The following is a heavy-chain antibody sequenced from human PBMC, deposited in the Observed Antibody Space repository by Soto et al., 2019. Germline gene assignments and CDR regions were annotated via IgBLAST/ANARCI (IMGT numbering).Heavy chain of an antibody. CDR2: ISAYNGNT. Sequence: QVQLVQSGAEVKKPGASVKVSCKASGYTFTSYGISWVRQAPGQGLEWMGWISAYNGNTNSAQKLQGRVTMTTDTSTSTAYMELRSLRSDDTAVYYCARITSGSYYYYYGMDVWGQGTTVTVSS. CDR3: ARITSGSYYYYYGMDV. CDR1: GYTFTSYG. J-gene: IGHJ6*02. D-gene: IGHD1-26*01. V-gene: IGHV1-18*04.